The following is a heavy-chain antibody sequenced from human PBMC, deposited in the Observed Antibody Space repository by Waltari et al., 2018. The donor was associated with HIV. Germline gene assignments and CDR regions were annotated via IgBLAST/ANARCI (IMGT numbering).Heavy chain of an antibody. Sequence: EVQLVESGGGLVKPGGSLRLSCAASGFTFNNAWMSWVRQAPGSAGGRVGRSKSTTDGGTTDYAVPVKGRFTISSDDSKNTLYLQMNSLKTEDTAVYYCSTTPARGDHWGQGTLVTVSS. J-gene: IGHJ4*02. D-gene: IGHD2-15*01. CDR3: STTPARGDH. CDR1: GFTFNNAW. CDR2: SKSTTDGGTT. V-gene: IGHV3-15*01.